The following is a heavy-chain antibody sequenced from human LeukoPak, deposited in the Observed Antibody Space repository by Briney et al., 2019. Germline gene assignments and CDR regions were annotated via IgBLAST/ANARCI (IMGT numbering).Heavy chain of an antibody. D-gene: IGHD3-22*01. V-gene: IGHV4-39*01. J-gene: IGHJ3*02. CDR1: GGSISSSSYY. CDR2: IYYSGST. CDR3: ARPHVTTRDAFDI. Sequence: NPSETLSLTCTVSGGSISSSSYYWGWIRQPPGKGLEWIGSIYYSGSTYYNPSLKSRVTISVDTSKNQFSLKLSSVTAADTAVYYCARPHVTTRDAFDIWGQGTMVTVSS.